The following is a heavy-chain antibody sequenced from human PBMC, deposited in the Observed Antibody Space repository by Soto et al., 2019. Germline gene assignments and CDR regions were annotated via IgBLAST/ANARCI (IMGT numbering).Heavy chain of an antibody. CDR1: GYTFTTYG. CDR2: ISAYSGST. V-gene: IGHV1-18*01. J-gene: IGHJ4*02. Sequence: QVQRVQSGAEVKKPGASVKVSCKASGYTFTTYGISWVRQAPGQGLEWMGWISAYSGSTKFAQKIQGRVTMTTDTSTTTAYMELRSLTSDDTAVYYCARDFTKSSSWPYYFDYWGQGTLVTVSS. D-gene: IGHD6-13*01. CDR3: ARDFTKSSSWPYYFDY.